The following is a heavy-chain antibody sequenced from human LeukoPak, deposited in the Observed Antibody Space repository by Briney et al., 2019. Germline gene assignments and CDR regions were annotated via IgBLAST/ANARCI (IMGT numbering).Heavy chain of an antibody. CDR3: ARHGAYSSGWFYTIDY. V-gene: IGHV4-39*01. CDR1: GGSISSSSYY. CDR2: IYYSGST. Sequence: PSETLSPTCTVSGGSISSSSYYWGWIRQPPGKGLEWIGSIYYSGSTYYNPSLKSRVTISVDTSKNQFSLKLSSVTAADTAVYYCARHGAYSSGWFYTIDYWGQGTLVTVSS. J-gene: IGHJ4*02. D-gene: IGHD6-19*01.